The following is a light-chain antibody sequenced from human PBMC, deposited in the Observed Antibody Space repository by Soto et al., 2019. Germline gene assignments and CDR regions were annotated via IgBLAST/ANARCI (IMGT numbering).Light chain of an antibody. CDR1: SSDVGGYNY. V-gene: IGLV2-8*01. Sequence: QSALTQPPSASGSPGQSVTISCTGTSSDVGGYNYVSWYQQHPGKAPKLIIYEDTKRPSGVPDRFTVSKSGNTAYLTVSGRQAEDEADYYCSSYAGSNNWAVFGGGTKLTVL. CDR3: SSYAGSNNWAV. CDR2: EDT. J-gene: IGLJ3*02.